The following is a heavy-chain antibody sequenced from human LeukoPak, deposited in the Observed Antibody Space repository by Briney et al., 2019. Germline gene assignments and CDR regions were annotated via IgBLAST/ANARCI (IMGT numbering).Heavy chain of an antibody. V-gene: IGHV3-53*01. CDR2: IYGGGST. CDR3: TRLLPSSHHFFDS. J-gene: IGHJ4*02. D-gene: IGHD6-6*01. CDR1: GFTVSNLY. Sequence: GRSLRLSCAVSGFTVSNLYMRWVRHPPARGLEWVSVIYGGGSTYYGDSVRGRFTISRDNSENTLYLQVDSLRAEDTAVYYCTRLLPSSHHFFDSWGQGTLVTVSS.